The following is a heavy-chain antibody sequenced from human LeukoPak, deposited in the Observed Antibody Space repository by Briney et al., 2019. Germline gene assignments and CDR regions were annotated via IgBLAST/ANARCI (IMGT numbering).Heavy chain of an antibody. V-gene: IGHV1-2*02. Sequence: ASVKVSCKASGYTFTSYGISWVRQAPGQGLEWMGWINPNSGGTNYAQKFQGRVTMTRDTSISTAYMELSRLRSDDTAVYYCARDGRDQLVWFGELLDYWGQGALVTVSS. CDR3: ARDGRDQLVWFGELLDY. J-gene: IGHJ4*02. CDR1: GYTFTSYG. CDR2: INPNSGGT. D-gene: IGHD3-10*01.